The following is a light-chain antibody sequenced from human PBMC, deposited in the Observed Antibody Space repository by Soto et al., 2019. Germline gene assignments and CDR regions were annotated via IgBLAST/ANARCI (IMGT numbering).Light chain of an antibody. CDR2: DTS. V-gene: IGKV3-20*01. J-gene: IGKJ1*01. Sequence: VLTKSPATLSLSPGERATLSCRASQSVGGSSLAWYQQRPGQAPRLLIYDTSNRATGIPDRFSGSGSGTGFTLTISRLEPEDFAVYYCQQYHNSPRTFGQGTKVDIK. CDR3: QQYHNSPRT. CDR1: QSVGGSS.